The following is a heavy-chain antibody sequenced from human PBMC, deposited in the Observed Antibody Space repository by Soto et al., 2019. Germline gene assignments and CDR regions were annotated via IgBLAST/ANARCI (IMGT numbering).Heavy chain of an antibody. Sequence: EVQLVESGGGLVQPGGSLRLSCAASEFTFSSYSMNWVRQAPGKGLEWVSYISSRSSTLYYADSVKGRFTISRDNAKNSLYLQMNSLRDEDTAVYYCARDGFQGNSYGNFDYWGQGPLVTVSS. V-gene: IGHV3-48*02. D-gene: IGHD5-18*01. J-gene: IGHJ4*02. CDR3: ARDGFQGNSYGNFDY. CDR1: EFTFSSYS. CDR2: ISSRSSTL.